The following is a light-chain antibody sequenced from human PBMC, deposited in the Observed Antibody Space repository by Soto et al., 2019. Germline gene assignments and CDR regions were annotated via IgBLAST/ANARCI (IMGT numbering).Light chain of an antibody. CDR1: QNIASW. Sequence: DIQMTQSPSTLSASVGDSVTITCRASQNIASWLAWYQQTPGKAPKLLIYGASTSESVVPSRFSGSGSGTEFTITIRSLQPGDFATYYCQQYNTYSATFGQGTRLEIK. J-gene: IGKJ5*01. V-gene: IGKV1-5*01. CDR3: QQYNTYSAT. CDR2: GAS.